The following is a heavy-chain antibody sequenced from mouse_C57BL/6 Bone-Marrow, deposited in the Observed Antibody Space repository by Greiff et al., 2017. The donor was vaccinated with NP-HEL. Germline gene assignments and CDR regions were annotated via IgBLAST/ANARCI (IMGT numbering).Heavy chain of an antibody. D-gene: IGHD1-3*01. Sequence: VQLQQSGPELVRPGVSVKISCKGSGYTFTDYAMHWVKQSHAKSLEWIGVISTYYGTTSYNQKFKGKATLTVDQSSSTAYMQLNSLTSEDSAVYYCARELWTYFDYWGKGTTLTVSS. CDR2: ISTYYGTT. CDR1: GYTFTDYA. CDR3: ARELWTYFDY. J-gene: IGHJ2*01. V-gene: IGHV1-67*01.